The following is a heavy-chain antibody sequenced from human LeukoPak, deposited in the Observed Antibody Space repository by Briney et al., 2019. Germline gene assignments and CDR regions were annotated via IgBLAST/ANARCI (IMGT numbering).Heavy chain of an antibody. CDR3: AKVASYYFDY. CDR1: GFTFSTYA. J-gene: IGHJ4*02. Sequence: GGSLRLSCAASGFTFSTYAFSWVRQAPGKGPEWVSAISSGGSTYYADSVKGRFTISRDKSKNTLYLQMNSLRAEDTAVYYCAKVASYYFDYWGQGTLVTVSS. CDR2: ISSGGST. D-gene: IGHD1-26*01. V-gene: IGHV3-23*01.